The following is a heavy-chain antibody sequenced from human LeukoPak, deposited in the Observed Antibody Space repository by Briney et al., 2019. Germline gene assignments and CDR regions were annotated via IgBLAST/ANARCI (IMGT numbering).Heavy chain of an antibody. CDR1: GGSFSGYY. D-gene: IGHD5-18*01. CDR3: AKSSYSIFDY. CDR2: INHSGST. J-gene: IGHJ4*02. Sequence: SETLSLTCAVYGGSFSGYYRSWIRQPPGKGLEWIGEINHSGSTNYNPSLKSRVTISVDTSKNQFSLKLSSVTAADTAVYYCAKSSYSIFDYWGQGTLVTVSS. V-gene: IGHV4-34*01.